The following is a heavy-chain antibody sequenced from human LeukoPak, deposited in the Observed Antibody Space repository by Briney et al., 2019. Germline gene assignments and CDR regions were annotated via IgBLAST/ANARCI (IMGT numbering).Heavy chain of an antibody. CDR1: GFTFSSYW. CDR2: IKQDGSEK. V-gene: IGHV3-7*01. Sequence: HPWGSLRLSCAASGFTFSSYWMSWVRQAPGKGLEWVANIKQDGSEKYYVDSVKGRFTISRDNAKNSLYLQMSSLRAEDTAVYYCARVSSNTVTTLQYFDYWGQGTLVTVSS. CDR3: ARVSSNTVTTLQYFDY. D-gene: IGHD4-17*01. J-gene: IGHJ4*02.